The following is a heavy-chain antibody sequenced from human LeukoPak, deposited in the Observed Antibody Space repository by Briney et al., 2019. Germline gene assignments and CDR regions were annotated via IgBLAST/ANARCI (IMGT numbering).Heavy chain of an antibody. J-gene: IGHJ4*02. V-gene: IGHV1-3*01. CDR1: GYTFTSYA. Sequence: ASVKVSCKASGYTFTSYAMHWVRQAPGQRLEWMGWINAGNGNTKYSQKFQGRVTITRDTSASTAYMELSSLRSEDTAVYYCAISPQGSGSRWNYWGQGTLVTVSS. CDR3: AISPQGSGSRWNY. D-gene: IGHD1-26*01. CDR2: INAGNGNT.